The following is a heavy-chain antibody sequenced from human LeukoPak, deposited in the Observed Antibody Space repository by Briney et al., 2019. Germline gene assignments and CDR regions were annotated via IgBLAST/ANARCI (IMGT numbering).Heavy chain of an antibody. CDR2: IKQDGSEK. J-gene: IGHJ4*02. CDR1: GFTFSSYW. Sequence: GGSLRLACAASGFTFSSYWMSWVRQAPGKGLEWVANIKQDGSEKYYVDSVKGRFTISRDNAKNSLYLQMNSLRAEDTAVYYCARERGLYYDYVWGSYRPAHFDYWGQGTLSPSPQ. D-gene: IGHD3-16*02. CDR3: ARERGLYYDYVWGSYRPAHFDY. V-gene: IGHV3-7*01.